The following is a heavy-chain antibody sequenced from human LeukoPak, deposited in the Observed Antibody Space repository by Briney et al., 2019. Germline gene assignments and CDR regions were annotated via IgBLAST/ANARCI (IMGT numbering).Heavy chain of an antibody. J-gene: IGHJ5*02. Sequence: SETLSLTCTVSGGSISSSSYYWGWIRQPPGKGREWIGSIYYSGSTYYNPSLKSRLTISVDTSKNQFSLKLSSVTAADTAVYYCATSRQLLDNWFDPWGQGTLVTVSS. V-gene: IGHV4-39*01. CDR3: ATSRQLLDNWFDP. D-gene: IGHD2-2*01. CDR1: GGSISSSSYY. CDR2: IYYSGST.